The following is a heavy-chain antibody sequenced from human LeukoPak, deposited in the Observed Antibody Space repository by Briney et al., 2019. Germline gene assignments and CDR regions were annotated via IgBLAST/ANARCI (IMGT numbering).Heavy chain of an antibody. V-gene: IGHV3-73*01. CDR3: AKDGLRFLEWLLSDDAFDI. D-gene: IGHD3-3*01. CDR1: GFTFSGSA. CDR2: IRSKANSYAT. J-gene: IGHJ3*02. Sequence: HPGGSLRLSCAASGFTFSGSAMHWVRQASGKGLEWVGRIRSKANSYATAYAASVKGRFTISRDNSKNTLYLQMNSLRAEDTAVYYCAKDGLRFLEWLLSDDAFDIWGQGTMVTVSS.